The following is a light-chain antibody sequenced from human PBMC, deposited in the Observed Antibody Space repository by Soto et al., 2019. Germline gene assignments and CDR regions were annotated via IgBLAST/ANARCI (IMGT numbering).Light chain of an antibody. CDR2: GAF. V-gene: IGKV3-20*01. J-gene: IGKJ2*01. CDR3: QQYGSSPYT. CDR1: PSVSSNY. Sequence: EIVLTQSPGTLSLSPGARATLSCRASPSVSSNYLAWYQPKPGQAPRLLIYGAFDRATGIPDRFSGSGSGTDFALTISRLEPEDFAVFDCQQYGSSPYTFGQGTKLEIK.